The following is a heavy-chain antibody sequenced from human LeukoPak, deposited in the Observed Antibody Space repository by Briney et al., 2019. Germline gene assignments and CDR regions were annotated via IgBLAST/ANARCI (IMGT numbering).Heavy chain of an antibody. Sequence: PGGSLRLSCAASGFTFSNYNLNWVRQAPGKGLEWVSCISGSSRYIYYADSAKGRFTISRDNTKNSLFLQMNSVRAEDTAVYYCARDIGGDSSSWSCFDPSGPVTLVTVSS. CDR2: ISGSSRYI. CDR3: ARDIGGDSSSWSCFDP. D-gene: IGHD6-13*01. V-gene: IGHV3-21*06. CDR1: GFTFSNYN. J-gene: IGHJ5*02.